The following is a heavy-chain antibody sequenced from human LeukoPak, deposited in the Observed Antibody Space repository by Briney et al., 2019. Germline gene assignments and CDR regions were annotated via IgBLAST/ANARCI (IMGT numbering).Heavy chain of an antibody. D-gene: IGHD5-18*01. J-gene: IGHJ4*02. CDR2: ISYDGSNK. CDR1: GFTFSSYA. CDR3: ARRGYNSGQEIGDY. V-gene: IGHV3-30-3*01. Sequence: GGSLRLSCAASGFTFSSYAMHWVRQAPGKGLEWVAVISYDGSNKYYADSVKGRFTISRDNSKNTLYLQMNSLRAEDTAVYYCARRGYNSGQEIGDYRGQGTLVTVSS.